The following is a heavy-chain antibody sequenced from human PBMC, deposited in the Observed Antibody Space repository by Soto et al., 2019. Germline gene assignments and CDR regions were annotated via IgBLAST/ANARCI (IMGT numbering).Heavy chain of an antibody. V-gene: IGHV3-9*01. J-gene: IGHJ6*02. CDR3: VKDISGRGSSYYYYGLDV. CDR2: ISWNGANM. D-gene: IGHD2-15*01. Sequence: EVQLVESGGGLVQPGWSLRLSCAASGFTFDDYAMHWVRQAPGKGLEWVSGISWNGANMRYADSVKARFTISRDNAKNSLYLQMNSLRNEDTALYYCVKDISGRGSSYYYYGLDVWGQGTTVTVSS. CDR1: GFTFDDYA.